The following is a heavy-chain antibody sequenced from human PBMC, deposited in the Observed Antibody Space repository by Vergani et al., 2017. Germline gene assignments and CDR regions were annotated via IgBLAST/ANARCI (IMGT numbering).Heavy chain of an antibody. Sequence: VQLVESGGGVVQPGRSLRLSCAASGFTFSSYAMHWVRQAPGKGLEWVAVISYDGSNKYYADSVKGRFTISRDNSKNTLYLQMNSLRAEDTAVYYCARDTGVRYFTGYYYGMDVWGQGTTVTVSS. J-gene: IGHJ6*02. CDR3: ARDTGVRYFTGYYYGMDV. D-gene: IGHD3-9*01. CDR1: GFTFSSYA. CDR2: ISYDGSNK. V-gene: IGHV3-30-3*01.